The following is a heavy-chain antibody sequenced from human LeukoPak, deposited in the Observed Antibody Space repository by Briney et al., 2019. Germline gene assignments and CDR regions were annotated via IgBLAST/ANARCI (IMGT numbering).Heavy chain of an antibody. V-gene: IGHV1-69*04. CDR2: IIPILGIA. J-gene: IGHJ3*02. CDR1: GGTFSSYA. D-gene: IGHD3-22*01. CDR3: ARESGYYDSSHPSKNAFDI. Sequence: ASVKVSCKASGGTFSSYAISWVRQAPGQGLEWMGRIIPILGIANYAQKFQGRVTITADKSTSTAYMELSSLRSEDTAVYYCARESGYYDSSHPSKNAFDIWGQGTMVTVSS.